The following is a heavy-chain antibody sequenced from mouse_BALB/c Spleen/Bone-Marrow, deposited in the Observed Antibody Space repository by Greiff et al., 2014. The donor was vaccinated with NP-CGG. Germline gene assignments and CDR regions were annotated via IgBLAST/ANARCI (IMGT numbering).Heavy chain of an antibody. Sequence: QVQLQQSGAELAKPGASVKMSCKASGYTFTSYWMHWVKQRPGQGLEWIGYINPSTGYTEYNQNFKDKATLTADKSSSTAYMQLSSLTSEDSAVYYCARRAYGSYGFPYRGQGTLVTVSA. V-gene: IGHV1-7*01. D-gene: IGHD1-1*01. J-gene: IGHJ3*01. CDR1: GYTFTSYW. CDR2: INPSTGYT. CDR3: ARRAYGSYGFPY.